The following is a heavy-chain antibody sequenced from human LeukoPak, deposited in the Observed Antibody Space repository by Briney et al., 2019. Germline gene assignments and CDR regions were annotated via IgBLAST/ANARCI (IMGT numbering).Heavy chain of an antibody. V-gene: IGHV4-34*01. D-gene: IGHD1-26*01. CDR3: ARLGYSGSYPVDY. CDR1: GGSFSGYY. Sequence: PSETLSLTCVVYGGSFSGYYWTWVRQPPGKGLEWIGSIYYSGSTYYNPSLKSRVTISVDTSKNQFSLKLSSVTAADTAVYYCARLGYSGSYPVDYWGQGTLVTVSS. CDR2: IYYSGST. J-gene: IGHJ4*02.